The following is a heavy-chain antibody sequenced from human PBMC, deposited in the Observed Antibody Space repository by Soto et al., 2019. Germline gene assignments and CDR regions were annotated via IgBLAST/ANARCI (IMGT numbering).Heavy chain of an antibody. J-gene: IGHJ3*02. Sequence: GESLKISCKGSGYSFTSYWISWVRQMPGKGLEWMGRIDPSDSYTNYSPSFQGHVTISADKSISTAYLQWSSLKASDTAMYYCARHVKESGRFVDAFDIWGQGTMVTVSS. CDR3: ARHVKESGRFVDAFDI. V-gene: IGHV5-10-1*01. CDR1: GYSFTSYW. CDR2: IDPSDSYT.